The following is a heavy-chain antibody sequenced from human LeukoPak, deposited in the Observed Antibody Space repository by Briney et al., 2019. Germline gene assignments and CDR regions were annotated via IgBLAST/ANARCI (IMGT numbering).Heavy chain of an antibody. CDR3: ARGPGCVSTSCPYHFDY. CDR1: VYTFPNYD. J-gene: IGHJ4*02. D-gene: IGHD2-2*01. Sequence: ASVTVSFKASVYTFPNYDINWVRQASGQGLDWMGWMNPNSGNTGYAQKFQGRVTMTRNTSISTAYMEVSSLSSEDTAVYYCARGPGCVSTSCPYHFDYWGQGTLVTVSS. V-gene: IGHV1-8*01. CDR2: MNPNSGNT.